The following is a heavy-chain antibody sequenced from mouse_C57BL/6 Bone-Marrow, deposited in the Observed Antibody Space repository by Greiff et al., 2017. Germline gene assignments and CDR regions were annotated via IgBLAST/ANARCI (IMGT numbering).Heavy chain of an antibody. D-gene: IGHD1-1*01. Sequence: EVKLMESGGGLVKPGGSLKLSCAASGFTFSDYGMHWVRQAPEKGLEWVAYISSGSSTIYYADTVKGRFTISRDNAKNTLFLQMTSLRSEDTAMYYCPRKGYGSSSLFAYWGQGTLVTVSA. CDR2: ISSGSSTI. CDR3: PRKGYGSSSLFAY. CDR1: GFTFSDYG. J-gene: IGHJ3*01. V-gene: IGHV5-17*01.